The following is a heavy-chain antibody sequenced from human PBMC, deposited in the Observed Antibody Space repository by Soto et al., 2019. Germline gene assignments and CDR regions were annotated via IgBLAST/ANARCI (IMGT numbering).Heavy chain of an antibody. CDR2: IIPILDIP. CDR1: GGTFSRYT. CDR3: ASHFTGVLVLGASPPGGDNYGWDV. D-gene: IGHD2-15*01. V-gene: IGHV1-69*02. Sequence: QVQLVQSGAEVKKPGSSVKVSCKASGGTFSRYTFTWVRQAPGQGLEWMGRIIPILDIPNYAQNFQGRVTMTADKSTSPAYMELSSLTSDDTAVYDCASHFTGVLVLGASPPGGDNYGWDVWGQGTTVTVSS. J-gene: IGHJ6*02.